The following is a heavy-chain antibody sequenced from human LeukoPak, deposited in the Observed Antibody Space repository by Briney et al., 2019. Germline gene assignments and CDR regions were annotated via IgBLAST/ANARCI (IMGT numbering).Heavy chain of an antibody. CDR3: ARRPSGYFDY. CDR2: IYTSGST. Sequence: PSETLSLTCTVSGGSISSYYWSWIRQPPGKGLEWIGYIYTSGSTNYNPSLKSRVTISVDTSKNQFSLKLSSVTAADTAVYYCARRPSGYFDYWGQGTLVTVSS. V-gene: IGHV4-4*09. D-gene: IGHD1-26*01. CDR1: GGSISSYY. J-gene: IGHJ4*02.